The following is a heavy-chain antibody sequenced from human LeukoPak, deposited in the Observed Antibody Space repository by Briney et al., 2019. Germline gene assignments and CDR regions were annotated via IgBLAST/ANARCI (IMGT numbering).Heavy chain of an antibody. CDR2: INPNNGGT. CDR3: ARESLVGATTPLDY. V-gene: IGHV1-2*02. CDR1: GYTFTGYY. J-gene: IGHJ4*02. D-gene: IGHD1-26*01. Sequence: GASVKVSCKASGYTFTGYYMHWVRQAPGQGLEWMGWINPNNGGTNYAQKFQGGVTMTRDTSISTAYMELSRLRSDDTAVYYCARESLVGATTPLDYWGQGTLVTFSS.